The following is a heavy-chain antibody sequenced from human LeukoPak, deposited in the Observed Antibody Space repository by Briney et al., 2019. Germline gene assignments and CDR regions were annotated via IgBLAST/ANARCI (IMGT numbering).Heavy chain of an antibody. CDR2: ISSSSSYI. D-gene: IGHD1-1*01. V-gene: IGHV3-21*01. J-gene: IGHJ4*02. CDR3: ARNEMNKLERDGNFDY. Sequence: GGSLRLSCAASGFTFSSYSMNWVRQAPGKGLEWVSSISSSSSYIYYADSVKGRFTISRDNAKNSLYLQMNSLRAEDTAVYYCARNEMNKLERDGNFDYWGQGTLVTVSS. CDR1: GFTFSSYS.